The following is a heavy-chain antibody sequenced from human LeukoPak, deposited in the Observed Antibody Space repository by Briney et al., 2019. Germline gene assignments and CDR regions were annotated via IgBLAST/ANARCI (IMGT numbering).Heavy chain of an antibody. CDR1: GFTFSSYA. CDR3: ARASIGTGSFDI. D-gene: IGHD2/OR15-2a*01. CDR2: INSDGSST. Sequence: GGSLRLSCAASGFTFSSYAMSWVRQAPGKGLVWVSRINSDGSSTTYADSVKGRFTVSRDNAKTTLYLQMNSLRAEDTAVYYCARASIGTGSFDIWGQGTMVTVSS. V-gene: IGHV3-74*01. J-gene: IGHJ3*02.